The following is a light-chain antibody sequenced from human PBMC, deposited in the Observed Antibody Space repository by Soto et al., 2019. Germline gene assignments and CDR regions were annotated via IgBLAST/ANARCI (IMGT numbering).Light chain of an antibody. J-gene: IGKJ4*01. V-gene: IGKV1-5*03. CDR3: QQYNSYSLLT. CDR2: KAS. Sequence: DIQMTQSPSTLSASVGDRVTITCRASQKINNWLAWYQQKPGKPPKLLISKASNLESGVPSRFSGSGSETEFTLTISSLQPDDFATYYCQQYNSYSLLTFAGGTKVDIK. CDR1: QKINNW.